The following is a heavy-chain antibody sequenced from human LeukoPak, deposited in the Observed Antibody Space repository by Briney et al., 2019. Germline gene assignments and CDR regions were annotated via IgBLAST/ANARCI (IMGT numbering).Heavy chain of an antibody. V-gene: IGHV1-18*01. CDR1: GYTFTSYG. CDR3: ARGSPPRRNYDSRGYYSYYFDY. CDR2: ISAYNGNT. D-gene: IGHD3-22*01. Sequence: PRASVKVSCKASGYTFTSYGISWVRQAPGQGLEWMGWISAYNGNTHYAQKLQGRVTMTTDTSTSTVYMELRSLRSDDTAVYYCARGSPPRRNYDSRGYYSYYFDYWGQGTLVTVSS. J-gene: IGHJ4*02.